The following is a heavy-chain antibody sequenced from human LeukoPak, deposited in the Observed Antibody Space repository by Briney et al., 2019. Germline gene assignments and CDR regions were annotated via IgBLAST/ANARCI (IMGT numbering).Heavy chain of an antibody. CDR3: ARLSGSWYRGDASDI. CDR1: GYSFTSYW. J-gene: IGHJ3*02. Sequence: PGESLKISCKGSGYSFTSYWIGWVRQMPGKGLEWMGIIYPGDSDTRYSPSFQGQVTISADKSISTAYLQWSSLKASDTAMYYCARLSGSWYRGDASDIWGQGTMVTVSS. D-gene: IGHD6-13*01. V-gene: IGHV5-51*01. CDR2: IYPGDSDT.